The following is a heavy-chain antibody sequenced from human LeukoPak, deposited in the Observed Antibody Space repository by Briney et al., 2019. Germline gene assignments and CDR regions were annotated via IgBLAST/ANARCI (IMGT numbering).Heavy chain of an antibody. J-gene: IGHJ4*02. CDR2: INTDGTVT. V-gene: IGHV3-74*01. Sequence: GGPLTLSCAASGFTFSKYWMLWVRQAPGKGLESVSRINTDGTVTTYADSVKGRFTVSRDNADNTMFLQMNSVRDGDTAVYYCATKQWLAPPPDSWGQGTPVTVSS. D-gene: IGHD6-19*01. CDR3: ATKQWLAPPPDS. CDR1: GFTFSKYW.